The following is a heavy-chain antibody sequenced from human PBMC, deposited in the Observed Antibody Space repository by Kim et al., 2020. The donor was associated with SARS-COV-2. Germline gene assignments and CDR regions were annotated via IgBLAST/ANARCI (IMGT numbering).Heavy chain of an antibody. J-gene: IGHJ6*03. D-gene: IGHD5-12*01. V-gene: IGHV3-74*01. CDR3: ARSGYDPPYYYYYMDV. Sequence: GGSLRLSCAASGFTFSSYWMHWVRQAPGKGLVWVSRINSDGSSTSYADSVKGRFTISRDNAKNTLYLQMNSLRAEDTAVYYCARSGYDPPYYYYYMDVWGKGTTVTVSS. CDR1: GFTFSSYW. CDR2: INSDGSST.